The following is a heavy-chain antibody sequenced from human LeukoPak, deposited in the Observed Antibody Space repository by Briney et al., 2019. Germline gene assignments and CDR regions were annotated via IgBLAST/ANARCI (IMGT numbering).Heavy chain of an antibody. CDR1: GFIVSSNY. J-gene: IGHJ3*02. Sequence: GGSLRLSCAGSGFIVSSNYMTWVRQAPGKGLEWVAVIYSGDNTYYLDSVKGRFTVSRDKSKNTLYLQMNSLRAEDTAVYYCARDLEYFDSGTACDIWGQGTMVTVSP. V-gene: IGHV3-53*01. CDR3: ARDLEYFDSGTACDI. CDR2: IYSGDNT. D-gene: IGHD3-9*01.